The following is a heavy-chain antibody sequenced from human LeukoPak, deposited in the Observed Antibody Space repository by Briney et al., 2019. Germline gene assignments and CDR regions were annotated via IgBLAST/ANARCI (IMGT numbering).Heavy chain of an antibody. V-gene: IGHV4-39*07. J-gene: IGHJ6*02. CDR3: ARGYVGTLYSAVFDV. Sequence: PSETLSLTCTVSGGSISSSSYYWGWIRQPPGKGLEWIGSIYYSGSTYYNPSLKSRVTISVDTSKNQFSLKLSSVTAADTAVYYCARGYVGTLYSAVFDVWGQGTTVTVSS. CDR2: IYYSGST. D-gene: IGHD1-14*01. CDR1: GGSISSSSYY.